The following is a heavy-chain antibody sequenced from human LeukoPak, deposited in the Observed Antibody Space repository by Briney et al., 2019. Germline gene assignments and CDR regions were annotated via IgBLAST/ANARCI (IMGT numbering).Heavy chain of an antibody. CDR3: ARGGVAGTEVYYYYYGMDV. CDR1: GYTFTSYG. V-gene: IGHV1-18*01. D-gene: IGHD6-19*01. Sequence: ASVKVSCKASGYTFTSYGVSWVRQAPGQGLEWMGWISAYNGNTNYAQKLQGRVTMTTDTSTSTAYMELRSLRSDDTAVYYCARGGVAGTEVYYYYYGMDVWGQGTTVTVSS. J-gene: IGHJ6*02. CDR2: ISAYNGNT.